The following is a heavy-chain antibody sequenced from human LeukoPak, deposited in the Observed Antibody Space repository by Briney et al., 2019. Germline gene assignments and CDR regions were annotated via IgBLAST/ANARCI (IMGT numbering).Heavy chain of an antibody. CDR3: ATASYSSSWSLA. J-gene: IGHJ3*01. Sequence: GRSLRLSCATSGFTFSSYGMHWVRQVPGKGLEWVAVISYDAKSNYHVDSVKGRFTISRDNSKNTLYLQMNSLRAEDTAVYYCATASYSSSWSLAWGQGTMVTVSS. CDR1: GFTFSSYG. V-gene: IGHV3-30*03. CDR2: ISYDAKSN. D-gene: IGHD6-13*01.